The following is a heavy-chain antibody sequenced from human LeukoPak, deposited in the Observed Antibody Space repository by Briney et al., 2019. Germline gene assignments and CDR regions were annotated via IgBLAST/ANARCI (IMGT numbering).Heavy chain of an antibody. CDR3: ARVLFGYSTQLRDYYYYMDV. Sequence: PLSLTCTVSGGSISSGSYYWSWIRQPAGKGLEWIGRIYTSGSTNYNPSLKSRLTISVDTSKNQFSLKLSSVTAADTAVYYCARVLFGYSTQLRDYYYYMDVWGKGTTVTIS. D-gene: IGHD6-13*01. J-gene: IGHJ6*03. CDR2: IYTSGST. CDR1: GGSISSGSYY. V-gene: IGHV4-61*02.